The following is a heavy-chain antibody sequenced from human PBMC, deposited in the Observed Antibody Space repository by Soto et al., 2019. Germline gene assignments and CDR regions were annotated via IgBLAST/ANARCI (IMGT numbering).Heavy chain of an antibody. Sequence: GGSLRLSCAASGFTFSSYKMNWVRQAPGKGLEWVSYISSSGSTIYYADSVKGRFTISRDNAKNSLYLQMNSLRAEDTAVYYCARDPHYTPLRGGYYYGMDVWGQGTTVTVYS. V-gene: IGHV3-48*03. D-gene: IGHD3-3*01. J-gene: IGHJ6*02. CDR1: GFTFSSYK. CDR3: ARDPHYTPLRGGYYYGMDV. CDR2: ISSSGSTI.